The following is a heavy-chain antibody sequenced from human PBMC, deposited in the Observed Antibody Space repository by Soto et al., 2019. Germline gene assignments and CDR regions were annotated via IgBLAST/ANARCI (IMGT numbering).Heavy chain of an antibody. CDR1: GYSFTSYW. J-gene: IGHJ6*01. Sequence: PGESLKISCKGSGYSFTSYWINCVSQMPGKGLEGMGISYPGASGTRYSPSFQGQVTISAGKSISAPYLHCSSLKASDTAMYYCCRHGASERGPYYYYGLEVWGQGTTVTVSS. CDR3: CRHGASERGPYYYYGLEV. V-gene: IGHV5-51*01. CDR2: SYPGASGT. D-gene: IGHD3-10*01.